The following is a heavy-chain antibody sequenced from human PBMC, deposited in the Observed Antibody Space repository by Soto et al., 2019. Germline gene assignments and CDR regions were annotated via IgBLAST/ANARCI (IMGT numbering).Heavy chain of an antibody. CDR2: IKSETDGATT. CDR3: TTDRLSGEPGAFDI. D-gene: IGHD4-17*01. V-gene: IGHV3-15*01. J-gene: IGHJ3*02. Sequence: EVHLVESGGGLVKPGGSLRVSCAASGFTFNNAWMSWVRQAPGKGLEWVGRIKSETDGATTDDAAPVKGRFTISRDDSKSTLYLQMKSLKTDDTAVYYCTTDRLSGEPGAFDIWGQGTLVTVSS. CDR1: GFTFNNAW.